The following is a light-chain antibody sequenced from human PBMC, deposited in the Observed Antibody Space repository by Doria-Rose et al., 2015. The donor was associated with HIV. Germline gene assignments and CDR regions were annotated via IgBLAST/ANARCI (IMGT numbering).Light chain of an antibody. CDR2: WAS. V-gene: IGKV4-1*01. Sequence: TQSPESLGMSLGERATFNCKSNQSLLYTSKNYLAGYQQKPGQPPKLLIYWASTRQSGVPARFSGSGSGTDFTLTISNLEAEDVAVYYCQQYYDTPSFGPGTTVDIK. CDR3: QQYYDTPS. J-gene: IGKJ3*01. CDR1: QSLLYTSKNY.